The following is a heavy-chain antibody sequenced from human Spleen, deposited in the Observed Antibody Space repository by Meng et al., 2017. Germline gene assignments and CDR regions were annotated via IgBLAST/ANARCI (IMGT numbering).Heavy chain of an antibody. J-gene: IGHJ4*02. V-gene: IGHV4-4*02. CDR3: TRGGSGWYSRSYFDY. CDR2: IYHSGST. Sequence: VRLQESGPGLAKPSGPLSLTCAVSGASISSDNWWSWVRQPPGKGLEWIGEIYHSGSTNYNPSLKSRITISVDKPKNQFSLTLSSVTAADTAVYYCTRGGSGWYSRSYFDYWGQGALVTVSS. CDR1: GASISSDNW. D-gene: IGHD6-19*01.